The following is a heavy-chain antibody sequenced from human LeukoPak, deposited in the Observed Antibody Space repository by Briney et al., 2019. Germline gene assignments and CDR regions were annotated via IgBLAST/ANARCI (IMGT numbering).Heavy chain of an antibody. Sequence: PSETLSLTCTVSGGSISSYYWSWIRQPPGKGLGWIGYIYYSGSTNYNPSLKSRVTISVDTSKNQFSLKLSSVTAADTAVYYCARMSGYCSGGSCYPTDWGQGTLVTVSS. CDR3: ARMSGYCSGGSCYPTD. CDR2: IYYSGST. CDR1: GGSISSYY. J-gene: IGHJ4*02. D-gene: IGHD2-15*01. V-gene: IGHV4-59*01.